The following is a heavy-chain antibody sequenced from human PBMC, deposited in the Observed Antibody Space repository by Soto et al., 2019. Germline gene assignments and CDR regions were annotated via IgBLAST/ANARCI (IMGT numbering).Heavy chain of an antibody. J-gene: IGHJ6*04. D-gene: IGHD2-8*01. Sequence: EVQLVESGGDLVQPGGSLRLSCAASGFSVSSKYMSWVRQAPGKGLEWVSLIQSGSTTYYAGSVKGRFTISRDYSENTLFLQKNSLRVEDSAVYYCTRDDVHFNGDRYYGVPMDVWGKGTTVTVSA. CDR2: IQSGSTT. V-gene: IGHV3-66*01. CDR1: GFSVSSKY. CDR3: TRDDVHFNGDRYYGVPMDV.